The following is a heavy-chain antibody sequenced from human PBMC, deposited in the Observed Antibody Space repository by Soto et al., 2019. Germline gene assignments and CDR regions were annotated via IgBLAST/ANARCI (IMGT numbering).Heavy chain of an antibody. J-gene: IGHJ4*02. CDR3: ARVAPDSGYDFDY. CDR2: IYYSGST. CDR1: GGSISSGDYY. V-gene: IGHV4-30-4*01. D-gene: IGHD5-12*01. Sequence: SETLSLTCTVSGGSISSGDYYWSWIRQPPGKGLEWIGYIYYSGSTYYNPSLKSRVTISVDTSKSQFSLKLSSVTAADTAVYYCARVAPDSGYDFDYWGQGTLVTVSS.